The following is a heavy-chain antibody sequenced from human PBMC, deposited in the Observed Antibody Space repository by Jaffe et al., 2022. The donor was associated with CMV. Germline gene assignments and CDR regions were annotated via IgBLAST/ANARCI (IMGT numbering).Heavy chain of an antibody. CDR2: INHSGST. CDR1: GGSFSGYY. J-gene: IGHJ4*02. V-gene: IGHV4-34*01. Sequence: QVQLQQWGAGLLKPSETLSLTCAVYGGSFSGYYWSWIRQPPGKGLEWIGEINHSGSTNYNPSLKSRVTISVDTSKNQFSLKLSSVTAADTAVYYCARVGADSSGRLSQDYWGQGTLVTVSS. D-gene: IGHD6-19*01. CDR3: ARVGADSSGRLSQDY.